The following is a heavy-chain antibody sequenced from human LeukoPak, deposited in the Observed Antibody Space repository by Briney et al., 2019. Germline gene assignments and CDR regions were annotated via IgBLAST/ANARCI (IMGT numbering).Heavy chain of an antibody. CDR2: ISGSGGSP. J-gene: IGHJ4*02. CDR3: ATYRQVLLPFES. CDR1: GFTFGSYA. Sequence: GGSLRLSCAASGFTFGSYAMSWVRQAPGKGLEWVSTISGSGGSPYYADSVEGRFTISRDNSKSTLSLQMNSLRAEDTAIYYCATYRQVLLPFESWGQGTLVTVSS. V-gene: IGHV3-23*01. D-gene: IGHD2-8*02.